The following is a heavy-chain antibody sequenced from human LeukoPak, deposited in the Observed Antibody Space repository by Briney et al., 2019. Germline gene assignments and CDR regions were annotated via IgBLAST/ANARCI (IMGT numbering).Heavy chain of an antibody. CDR2: IYHSGRT. CDR1: GGSIISGNW. D-gene: IGHD4-17*01. J-gene: IGHJ6*03. V-gene: IGHV4-4*02. CDR3: ARLRTIGYYNYYMDV. Sequence: SGTLSLTCAVSGGSIISGNWWSWVRQPPGQGLEWIGEIYHSGRTNYNPSLKSRVTISLDKSKNHFSLNLSSVTAADTALYYCARLRTIGYYNYYMDVWGKGTTVTISS.